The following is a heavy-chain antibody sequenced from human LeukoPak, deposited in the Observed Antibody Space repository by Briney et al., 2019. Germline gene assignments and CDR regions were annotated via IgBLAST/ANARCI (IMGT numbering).Heavy chain of an antibody. J-gene: IGHJ4*02. CDR3: ARGAEYYAIWRGYAGYSDY. D-gene: IGHD3-3*01. CDR1: GYSISNGYY. CDR2: IYHRGST. V-gene: IGHV4-38-2*02. Sequence: SETLSLTCTVSGYSISNGYYWGWIRPPPGKGLEWVGSIYHRGSTYYNPSLRSRVTISLDRSKKKFSLKLTSVTAADTAVYFCARGAEYYAIWRGYAGYSDYWGQGISVTVSS.